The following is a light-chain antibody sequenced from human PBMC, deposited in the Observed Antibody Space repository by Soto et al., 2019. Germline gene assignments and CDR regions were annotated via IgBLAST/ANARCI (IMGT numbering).Light chain of an antibody. V-gene: IGLV4-69*02. CDR3: QTWCRGIVV. CDR1: GGHSTYS. J-gene: IGLJ2*01. Sequence: QLVLTQSPSASASLGASVNLTCTLTGGHSTYSIGWHQQQSQRGPRFLMRLNSDGSHSKGDGIPDRFSGSSSGAERFLTISSLRSEDEADYYCQTWCRGIVVFCGGTKLTVL. CDR2: LNSDGSH.